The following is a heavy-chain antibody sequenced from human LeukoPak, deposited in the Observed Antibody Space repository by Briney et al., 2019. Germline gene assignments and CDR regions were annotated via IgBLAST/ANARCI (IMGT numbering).Heavy chain of an antibody. J-gene: IGHJ5*02. CDR3: ARERAGAQNWVALDL. CDR1: GFTVSNDY. Sequence: GGSLTLSCAASGFTVSNDYMAWVRQAPGRGLEWVSLIYGDGTTFYSASVKGRFTISRDNFKNTMYLQMNRLRPEDTALYYCARERAGAQNWVALDLWGQGTLVTVSS. V-gene: IGHV3-66*02. CDR2: IYGDGTT. D-gene: IGHD7-27*01.